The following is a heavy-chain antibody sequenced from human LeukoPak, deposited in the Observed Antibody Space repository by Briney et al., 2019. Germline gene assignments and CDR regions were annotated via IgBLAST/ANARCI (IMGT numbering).Heavy chain of an antibody. V-gene: IGHV3-48*03. D-gene: IGHD3-22*01. CDR2: ISSSGSTI. Sequence: GGFLRLSCAASGFTFSSYEMNWVRQAPGKGLEWVAYISSSGSTIYYADSVKGRFTISRDNAKNSLYLQMNSLRAKDTAVYYCARKGGYYYGVDYWGQGTLVTVSS. CDR1: GFTFSSYE. CDR3: ARKGGYYYGVDY. J-gene: IGHJ4*02.